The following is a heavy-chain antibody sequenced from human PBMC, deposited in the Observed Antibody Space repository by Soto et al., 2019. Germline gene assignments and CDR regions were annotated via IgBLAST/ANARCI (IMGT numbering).Heavy chain of an antibody. V-gene: IGHV3-11*01. CDR1: GFTFSDYY. J-gene: IGHJ6*03. Sequence: GGSLRLSCAASGFTFSDYYMSWIRQAPGKGLEWVSYISSSGSTIYYADSVKGRFTISRDNAKNSLYLQMNSLRAEDTAVYYCAREPGEQRGYSGYQSYYYYYMDVWGKGTTVTVSS. CDR3: AREPGEQRGYSGYQSYYYYYMDV. D-gene: IGHD5-12*01. CDR2: ISSSGSTI.